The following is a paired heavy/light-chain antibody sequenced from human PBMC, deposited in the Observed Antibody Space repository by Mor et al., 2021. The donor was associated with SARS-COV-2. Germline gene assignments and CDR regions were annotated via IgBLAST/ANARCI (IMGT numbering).Light chain of an antibody. V-gene: IGKV1-9*01. CDR1: QGLSSY. CDR2: AAS. Sequence: DVQLTQSPSFLSASVGDRVTITCRASQGLSSYLAWYQQKPGKAPKLLIYAASTLQSGVPSRFSGSGSGTEFTLTITSLQPEDFASYYCQQLNSYPLTFGGGTKVEIK. J-gene: IGKJ4*01. CDR3: QQLNSYPLT.
Heavy chain of an antibody. CDR2: IYYSGST. CDR1: GGSIISDSW. D-gene: IGHD6-13*01. V-gene: IGHV4-4*02. CDR3: ARAQRGTGYSRLDS. J-gene: IGHJ5*01. Sequence: QVQLQESDPGPVKPSGTLSLTCGVSGGSIISDSWWTWVRQSPGKGLEWIGEIYYSGSTNSNPSLKSRLTISVDQSKNQLSMKLRSMTAADSAVYYCARAQRGTGYSRLDSWGQGILVTVSS.